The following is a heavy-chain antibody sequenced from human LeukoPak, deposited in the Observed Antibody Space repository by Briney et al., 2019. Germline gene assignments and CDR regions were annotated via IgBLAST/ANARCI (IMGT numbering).Heavy chain of an antibody. J-gene: IGHJ5*02. D-gene: IGHD3-10*01. V-gene: IGHV3-66*02. CDR3: ARGFGELLSRGWFDP. CDR1: GFTVNNNY. CDR2: ICSGHST. Sequence: GGSLRLSCAASGFTVNNNYMTWVRQAPGKGLEWVSVICSGHSTYYADSVKGRFTISRDNSKNTLYLQMSSLRTEDTAVYYCARGFGELLSRGWFDPWGQGTLVTVSS.